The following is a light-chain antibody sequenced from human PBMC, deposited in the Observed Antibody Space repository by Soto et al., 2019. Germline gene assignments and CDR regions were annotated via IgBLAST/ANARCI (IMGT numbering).Light chain of an antibody. V-gene: IGKV3-15*01. CDR3: QSYNDWPFS. CDR1: ESLSTY. CDR2: GAS. Sequence: EIVMTQSPAALSVSPGERVTLSCRASESLSTYLAWYQHKPGQAPRLLIYGASTKATGIPARFSGSGSATDFTLNTTSLEPVDSAVYYCQSYNDWPFSFGPGTNVDIK. J-gene: IGKJ3*01.